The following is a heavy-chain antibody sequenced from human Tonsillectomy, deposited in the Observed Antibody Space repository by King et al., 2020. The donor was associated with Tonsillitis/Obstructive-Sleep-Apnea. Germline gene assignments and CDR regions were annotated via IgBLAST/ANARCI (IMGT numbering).Heavy chain of an antibody. CDR1: GYTFTGYY. CDR2: INPNSGGT. V-gene: IGHV1-2*04. Sequence: VQLVESGAEVKKPGASVKVSCKASGYTFTGYYMHWVRQAPGQGLEWMGWINPNSGGTNYAQKFQGWVTMTRDTSISTAYMELSRLRSDDTDVYYCARFCSSTSCYAFDIWGQGTMVTVSS. D-gene: IGHD2-2*01. CDR3: ARFCSSTSCYAFDI. J-gene: IGHJ3*02.